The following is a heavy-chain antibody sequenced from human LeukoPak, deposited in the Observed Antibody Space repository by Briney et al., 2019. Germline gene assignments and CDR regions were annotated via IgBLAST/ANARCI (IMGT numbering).Heavy chain of an antibody. Sequence: GGSLRLSCAASGFTFSSYSMNWVRQAPGKGLEWVSSISSSSSYIYYADSVKGRFTISRDNAKNSLYLQMNSLRAEDTAVYCCARDHNDYGDDTPPVWGQGTLVTASS. D-gene: IGHD4-17*01. CDR2: ISSSSSYI. CDR3: ARDHNDYGDDTPPV. CDR1: GFTFSSYS. V-gene: IGHV3-21*01. J-gene: IGHJ4*02.